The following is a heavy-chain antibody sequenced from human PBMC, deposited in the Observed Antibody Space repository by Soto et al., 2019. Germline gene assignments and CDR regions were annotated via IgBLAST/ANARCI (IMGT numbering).Heavy chain of an antibody. CDR1: GDSVRGGDSY. CDR2: TSFSGYT. Sequence: QVQLQESGPGLVKPSQTLSLTCTVSGDSVRGGDSYWSWIRQPPGKALEWIGYTSFSGYTSYTPSLKSRVTISVDMSKSQSSRRLTSVTAADTAIYYCVRGGNPYHYATSVPGTFDKWGQGTLVSVSS. CDR3: VRGGNPYHYATSVPGTFDK. J-gene: IGHJ4*02. V-gene: IGHV4-30-4*01. D-gene: IGHD3-10*01.